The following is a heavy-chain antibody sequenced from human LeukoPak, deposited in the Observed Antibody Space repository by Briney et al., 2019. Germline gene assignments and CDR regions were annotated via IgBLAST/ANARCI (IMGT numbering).Heavy chain of an antibody. CDR1: GGSFSGYS. CDR2: INHSGST. J-gene: IGHJ4*02. D-gene: IGHD1-14*01. V-gene: IGHV4-34*01. Sequence: PSETLSLTCAVYGGSFSGYSWSWIRQPPGKELEWNGEINHSGSTNYNPSLKSRVTISVDTSKNQFSLKLSSVTAADTAVYYCARKARRVKFDYWGQGALVTVSS. CDR3: ARKARRVKFDY.